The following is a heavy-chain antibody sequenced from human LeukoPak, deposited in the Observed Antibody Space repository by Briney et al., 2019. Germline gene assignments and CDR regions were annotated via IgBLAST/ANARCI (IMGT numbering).Heavy chain of an antibody. Sequence: PSETLSLTCAVYGGSFSGYYWSWIRQPPGKGLEWIGEINHSGSTNYNPSLKSRVTISVDTSKNQFSLKLSSVTAADTAVYYCARGRRPGSTWAFDIWGQGTMVTVSS. J-gene: IGHJ3*02. D-gene: IGHD1-1*01. CDR2: INHSGST. CDR3: ARGRRPGSTWAFDI. CDR1: GGSFSGYY. V-gene: IGHV4-34*01.